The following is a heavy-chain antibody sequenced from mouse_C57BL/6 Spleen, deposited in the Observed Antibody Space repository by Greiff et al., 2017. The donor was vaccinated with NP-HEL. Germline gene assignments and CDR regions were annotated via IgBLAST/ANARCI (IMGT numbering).Heavy chain of an antibody. J-gene: IGHJ4*01. V-gene: IGHV1-53*01. Sequence: VQLQQSGTELVKPGASVKLSCKASGYTFTSYWLHWVKQRPGQGLEWIGNINPSNGGTNYNEKFKSKATLTVDKSSSTAYMQLSSLTSEDSAVYYCARPIYDGYYDAMDYWGQGTSVTVAS. CDR2: INPSNGGT. CDR3: ARPIYDGYYDAMDY. D-gene: IGHD2-3*01. CDR1: GYTFTSYW.